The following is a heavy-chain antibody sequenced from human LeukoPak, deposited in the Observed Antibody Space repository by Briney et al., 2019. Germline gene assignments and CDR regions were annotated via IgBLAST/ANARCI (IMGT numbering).Heavy chain of an antibody. V-gene: IGHV4-34*01. J-gene: IGHJ3*02. Sequence: SETLSLTCAVYGGSFSGYYWSWIRQPPGKGLEWIGEINHSGSTNYNPSLKSRVTISVDTSKNQFSLKLSSVTAADTAVYYCARGAMVRGVIIPDAFDIWGQGTMVTVSS. CDR1: GGSFSGYY. CDR2: INHSGST. D-gene: IGHD3-10*01. CDR3: ARGAMVRGVIIPDAFDI.